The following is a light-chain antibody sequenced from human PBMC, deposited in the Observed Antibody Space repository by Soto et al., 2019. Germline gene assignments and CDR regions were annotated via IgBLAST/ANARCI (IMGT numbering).Light chain of an antibody. CDR1: HSVGSN. Sequence: TVLRQSPGTLSLSPGERATLSCRASHSVGSNFAWYQQKPGQAPRLLLYGASSRATGIPDRFSGSGSGTDFTLTISRLEPEDFAVYYCQQYGRSPWTFGQGTKVDIK. J-gene: IGKJ1*01. CDR3: QQYGRSPWT. CDR2: GAS. V-gene: IGKV3-20*01.